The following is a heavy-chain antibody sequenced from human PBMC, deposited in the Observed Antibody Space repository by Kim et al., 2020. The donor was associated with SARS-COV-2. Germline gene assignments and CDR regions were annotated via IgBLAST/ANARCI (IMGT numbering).Heavy chain of an antibody. CDR3: AKAAGSYYYGSGSEFDY. D-gene: IGHD3-10*01. CDR1: GFTFSSYG. J-gene: IGHJ4*02. CDR2: ISYDGSNK. V-gene: IGHV3-30*18. Sequence: GGSLRLSCAASGFTFSSYGMHWVRQAPGKGLEWVAVISYDGSNKYYADSVKGRFTISRDNSKNTLYLQMNSLRAEDTAVYYCAKAAGSYYYGSGSEFDYWGQGTLVTVSS.